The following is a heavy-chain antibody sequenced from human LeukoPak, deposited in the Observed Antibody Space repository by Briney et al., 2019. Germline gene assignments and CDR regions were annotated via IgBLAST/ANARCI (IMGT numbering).Heavy chain of an antibody. CDR2: ISWNSGSI. J-gene: IGHJ3*02. V-gene: IGHV3-9*01. CDR3: AKDSGRTGDAFDI. Sequence: GGSLRLSCAAFGFTFDDYAMHWVRQAPGKGLEWVSGISWNSGSIGYADSVKGRFTISRDNAKNSLYLQMNSLRAEDTALYYCAKDSGRTGDAFDIWGQGTMVTVSS. CDR1: GFTFDDYA. D-gene: IGHD7-27*01.